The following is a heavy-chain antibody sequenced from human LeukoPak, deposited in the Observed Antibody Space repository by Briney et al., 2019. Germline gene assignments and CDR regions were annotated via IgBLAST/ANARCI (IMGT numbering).Heavy chain of an antibody. CDR3: AKAVSTVTTAFDC. CDR1: GFTFSSYG. Sequence: GGSLRLSCAASGFTFSSYGMHWVRQAPGKGLEWVAVISYDGSNKYYADSVKGRFTISRDNSKNTLYLQMNSLRAEDTAVYYCAKAVSTVTTAFDCWGQGTLVTVSS. V-gene: IGHV3-30*18. J-gene: IGHJ4*02. CDR2: ISYDGSNK. D-gene: IGHD4-17*01.